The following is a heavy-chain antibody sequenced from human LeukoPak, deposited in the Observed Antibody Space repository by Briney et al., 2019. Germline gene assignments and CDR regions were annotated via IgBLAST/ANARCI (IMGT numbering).Heavy chain of an antibody. CDR3: AGGSGRY. CDR1: GFSFSGYE. D-gene: IGHD3-16*01. J-gene: IGHJ4*02. Sequence: GGSLRLSCAASGFSFSGYEMNWVRQAPGMGLEWISYISSGGNTIYYADSVKGRFTISRDNAKKSLFLQMNSLRAEDTGVYYCAGGSGRYWGQGTLVTVSS. V-gene: IGHV3-48*03. CDR2: ISSGGNTI.